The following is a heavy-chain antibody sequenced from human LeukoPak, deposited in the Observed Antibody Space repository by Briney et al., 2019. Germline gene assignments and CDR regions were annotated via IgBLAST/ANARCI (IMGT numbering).Heavy chain of an antibody. D-gene: IGHD2-2*01. J-gene: IGHJ3*02. CDR3: ARGPPGKENAFDI. CDR1: GGSISSYY. Sequence: LPATLSLTCTVAGGSISSYYWSWLRQPPGKGLEGTGYIYYSGSTNYNPSLKSRVTISVDTSKNQFSLNLSSVTAADTAVYYCARGPPGKENAFDIWGQGTMVTVSS. V-gene: IGHV4-59*01. CDR2: IYYSGST.